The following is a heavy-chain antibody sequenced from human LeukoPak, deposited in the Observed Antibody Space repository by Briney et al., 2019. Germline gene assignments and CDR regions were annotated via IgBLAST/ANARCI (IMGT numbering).Heavy chain of an antibody. V-gene: IGHV3-23*01. J-gene: IGHJ4*01. D-gene: IGHD6-19*01. CDR1: GFTVSSNY. CDR2: ISGSGGAGT. Sequence: GGSLRLSCAASGFTVSSNYMSWVRQAPGKGLEWVSTISGSGGAGTYYADSVKGRFTISRDNSKNTLYLQMNSLRAEDTAVYYCAKGIYSSGWSYFDYWGHGTLVTVSS. CDR3: AKGIYSSGWSYFDY.